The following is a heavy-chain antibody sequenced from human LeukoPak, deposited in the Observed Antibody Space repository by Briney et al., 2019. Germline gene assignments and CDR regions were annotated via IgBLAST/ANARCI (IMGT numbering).Heavy chain of an antibody. D-gene: IGHD3-10*01. CDR1: GYTFTSYD. CDR2: MNPNSGNT. Sequence: ASVKVSCKASGYTFTSYDINWVRQATGQGLEWMGWMNPNSGNTGYAQKFQGRVIMTRNTSISTAYMELSSLRSEDTAVYYCARGSYGMRFYYYYYYGMDVWGQGTTVTVSS. J-gene: IGHJ6*02. V-gene: IGHV1-8*01. CDR3: ARGSYGMRFYYYYYYGMDV.